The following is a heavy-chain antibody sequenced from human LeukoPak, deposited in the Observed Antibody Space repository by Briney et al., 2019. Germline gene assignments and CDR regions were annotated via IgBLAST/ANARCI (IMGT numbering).Heavy chain of an antibody. J-gene: IGHJ4*02. D-gene: IGHD5-24*01. CDR1: GFTFSSYW. CDR3: ASSTVEMAAILDHD. V-gene: IGHV3-7*01. CDR2: IKKDGSEK. Sequence: GGSLRLSCAASGFTFSSYWMSWVRQAPGKGLEWVANIKKDGSEKYYVDSVKGRFTISRDNAKNSLYLQMNSLRAEDTAVYYCASSTVEMAAILDHDWGQGTLVTVSS.